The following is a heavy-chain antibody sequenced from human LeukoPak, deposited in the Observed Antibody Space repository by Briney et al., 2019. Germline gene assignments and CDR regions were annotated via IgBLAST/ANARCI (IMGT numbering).Heavy chain of an antibody. V-gene: IGHV3-21*01. CDR3: AGYTAMVGYFDY. D-gene: IGHD5-18*01. Sequence: PGGSLRLSCAASGFTFSSYSMNWVRQAPGKGLEWVSSTSSSSSYIYYADSVKGRFTISRDNAKNSLYLQMNSLRAEDTAVYYCAGYTAMVGYFDYWGQGTLVTVSS. J-gene: IGHJ4*02. CDR1: GFTFSSYS. CDR2: TSSSSSYI.